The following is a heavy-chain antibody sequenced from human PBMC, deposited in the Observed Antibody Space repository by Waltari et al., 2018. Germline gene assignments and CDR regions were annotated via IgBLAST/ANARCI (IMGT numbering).Heavy chain of an antibody. CDR2: IHYSGST. J-gene: IGHJ4*01. CDR3: ARYGEVPPNYFFDY. Sequence: QVQLHQWGAGLLKPSETLSPTCAVSGESVSGHFWSWIRQAPGKGLEWVGAIHYSGSTNYNPSLKSRLSLSVDTTKKQFSLRLTSVTAADTGVYFCARYGEVPPNYFFDYWGQGTLVTVSS. D-gene: IGHD2-21*01. V-gene: IGHV4-34*01. CDR1: GESVSGHF.